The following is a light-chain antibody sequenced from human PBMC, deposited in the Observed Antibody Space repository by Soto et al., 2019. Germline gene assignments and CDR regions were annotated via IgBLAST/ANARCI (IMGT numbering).Light chain of an antibody. V-gene: IGKV3-11*01. CDR1: LSVSVY. J-gene: IGKJ1*01. Sequence: EIVLTQSPGTLSLSPGERATLSCRTSLSVSVYLDWYQQKPGQAPRLLISDASNRATGIPDRFSASGTGTDFTLTISSLETEDSAVYYCQQYSASPRTFGQGTKVDIK. CDR2: DAS. CDR3: QQYSASPRT.